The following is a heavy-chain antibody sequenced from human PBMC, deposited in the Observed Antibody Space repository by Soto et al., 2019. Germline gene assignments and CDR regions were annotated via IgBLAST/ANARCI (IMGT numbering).Heavy chain of an antibody. CDR3: ATGCCISTSCPSSR. Sequence: PGGSLRLSCAASGFTFSSYAMTWVRQAPGKGLEWVSDISGSGGNTYYADSVKGRFTISRDNSKNTLYLQMNSLRAEDTAVYYCATGCCISTSCPSSRWAQRTLVTVSS. V-gene: IGHV3-23*01. D-gene: IGHD2-2*03. J-gene: IGHJ1*01. CDR1: GFTFSSYA. CDR2: ISGSGGNT.